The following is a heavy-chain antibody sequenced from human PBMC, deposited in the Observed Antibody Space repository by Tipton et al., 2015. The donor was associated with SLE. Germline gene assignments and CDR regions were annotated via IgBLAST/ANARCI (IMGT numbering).Heavy chain of an antibody. Sequence: TLSLTCTVSGDSISSYYLNWIRQPAGKGLEWIGYSYHSGITNYNPSLKSRVSMSVDTSKNQFSLKLNSVTAADTAVYYCAREGYGDHDHAFDVWGQGTMVTVSS. CDR1: GDSISSYY. D-gene: IGHD4-17*01. J-gene: IGHJ3*01. V-gene: IGHV4-4*07. CDR2: SYHSGIT. CDR3: AREGYGDHDHAFDV.